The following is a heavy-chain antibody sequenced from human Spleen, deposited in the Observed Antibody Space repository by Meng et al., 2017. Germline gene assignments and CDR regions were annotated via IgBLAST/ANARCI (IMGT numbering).Heavy chain of an antibody. CDR2: IYHSGST. CDR3: ARRRGGSGRDC. V-gene: IGHV4-31*03. D-gene: IGHD3-10*01. CDR1: GGSISSGGYY. Sequence: QVQLQESGPGRVKPSQTLSPTCTVSGGSISSGGYYWSWIRQHPGKGLEWIGAIYHSGSTSYNPSLQSRVTMFVDTSKNQFSLMLTSVTATDTAVYYCARRRGGSGRDCWGQGTLVTVSS. J-gene: IGHJ4*02.